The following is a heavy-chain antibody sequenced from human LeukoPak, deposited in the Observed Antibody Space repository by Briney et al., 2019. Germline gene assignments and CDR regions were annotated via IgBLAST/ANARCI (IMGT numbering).Heavy chain of an antibody. V-gene: IGHV4-34*01. CDR1: GGSFSGYY. CDR3: ARGCSSTSCYYYYYYGMDV. CDR2: INHSGST. D-gene: IGHD2-2*01. Sequence: SETLSLTCAVYGGSFSGYYWSWIRQPPGKGLEWIGEINHSGSTNYNPSLKSRVTISVDTSKIQFSLKLSSVTAAGTAVYYCARGCSSTSCYYYYYYGMDVWGQGTTVTVSS. J-gene: IGHJ6*02.